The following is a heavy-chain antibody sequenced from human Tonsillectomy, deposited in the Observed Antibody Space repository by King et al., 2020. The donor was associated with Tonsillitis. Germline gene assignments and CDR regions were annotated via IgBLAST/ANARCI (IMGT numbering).Heavy chain of an antibody. D-gene: IGHD3-22*01. Sequence: VQLVESGAEVKKPGSSVKVSCKASGGTFSSYAISWVRQAPGQGLEWMGGIIPIFGTANYAQKFQGRVTITADESTSTAYMELSSLRSEDTAVYYCAGDEPDDYDSSGPPRGCYGMDVWGQGTTVTVSS. CDR2: IIPIFGTA. CDR3: AGDEPDDYDSSGPPRGCYGMDV. V-gene: IGHV1-69*01. CDR1: GGTFSSYA. J-gene: IGHJ6*02.